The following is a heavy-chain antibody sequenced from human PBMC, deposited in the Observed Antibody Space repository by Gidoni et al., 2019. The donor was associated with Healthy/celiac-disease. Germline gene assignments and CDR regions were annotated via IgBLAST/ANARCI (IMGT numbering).Heavy chain of an antibody. Sequence: EVQLVESGGDLVQPGGSLRLSCAASGFTVSSNYMSWVRQAPGRGLEWVSLIYSGGSTYNADSVKGRFSISRDNSKNTLYLQMNSLRAEDTAVYYCARVEMATDWYFDLWGRGTLVTVSS. V-gene: IGHV3-66*01. D-gene: IGHD5-12*01. J-gene: IGHJ2*01. CDR3: ARVEMATDWYFDL. CDR1: GFTVSSNY. CDR2: IYSGGST.